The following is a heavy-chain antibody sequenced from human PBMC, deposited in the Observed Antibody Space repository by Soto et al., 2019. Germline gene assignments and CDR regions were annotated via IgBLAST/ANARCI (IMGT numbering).Heavy chain of an antibody. J-gene: IGHJ4*02. CDR1: GYTFTSYA. Sequence: ASVKVSCKASGYTFTSYAMHWVRQAPGQRLEWMGWINAGNGNTKYSQKFQGRVTITRDTSASTAYMELSSLRSEDTAVYYCARGVGGTYSGYDLHLDYWGQGTLVSASS. CDR2: INAGNGNT. V-gene: IGHV1-3*01. D-gene: IGHD5-12*01. CDR3: ARGVGGTYSGYDLHLDY.